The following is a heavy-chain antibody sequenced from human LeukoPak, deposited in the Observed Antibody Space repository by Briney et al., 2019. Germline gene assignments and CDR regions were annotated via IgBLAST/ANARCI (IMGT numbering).Heavy chain of an antibody. CDR1: GGSISNYY. J-gene: IGHJ4*02. CDR3: ARDLREYFDY. CDR2: SHYSGST. V-gene: IGHV4-59*12. Sequence: SETLSLTCTVSGGSISNYYWSWIRQPPGKGLEWIGYSHYSGSTNYNPSLKSRVTMSVDTSKNQFSLKLSSVTAADTAVYYCARDLREYFDYWGQGTLVTVSS.